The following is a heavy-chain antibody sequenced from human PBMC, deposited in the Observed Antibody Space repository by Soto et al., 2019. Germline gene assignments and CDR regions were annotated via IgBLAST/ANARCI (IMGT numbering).Heavy chain of an antibody. CDR1: GGTFSSYA. J-gene: IGHJ6*02. D-gene: IGHD2-2*01. CDR2: LIPIFGTA. Sequence: QVQLVQSGAEVKKPGSSVKVSCKASGGTFSSYAISWVRQAPGQGLEWMGGLIPIFGTANYAQKFQGRVTITADKSTSTAYMELSSLRSEDTAVYYCARDRGSGYCSSTSCSPYYYYGMDVWGQGTTVTVSS. V-gene: IGHV1-69*06. CDR3: ARDRGSGYCSSTSCSPYYYYGMDV.